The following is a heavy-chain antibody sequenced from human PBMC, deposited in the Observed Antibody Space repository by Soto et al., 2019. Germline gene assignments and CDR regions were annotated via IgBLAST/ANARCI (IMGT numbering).Heavy chain of an antibody. CDR2: ISGSGGST. J-gene: IGHJ6*02. CDR3: ARWTRMATSYYYYYGMDV. V-gene: IGHV3-23*01. Sequence: EVQLLESGGGLVQPGGSLRLSCAASGFTFSSYAMSWVRQAPGKGLEWVSAISGSGGSTYYADSVKGRFTISRDNSKNSLYLQMNSLRAEDTAVYYCARWTRMATSYYYYYGMDVWGQGTTVTVSS. D-gene: IGHD5-12*01. CDR1: GFTFSSYA.